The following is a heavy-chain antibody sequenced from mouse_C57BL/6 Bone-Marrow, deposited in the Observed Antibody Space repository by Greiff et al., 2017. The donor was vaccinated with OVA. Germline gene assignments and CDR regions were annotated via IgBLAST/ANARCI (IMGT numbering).Heavy chain of an antibody. D-gene: IGHD2-3*01. J-gene: IGHJ2*01. V-gene: IGHV1-50*01. CDR3: ASPIYDGYFDY. CDR2: IDPSDSYT. CDR1: GYTFTSYW. Sequence: VQLQQPGAELVKPGASVKLSCKASGYTFTSYWMQWVQQRPGQGLEWIGAIDPSDSYTNYNQKFKGKATLTVDTSSSTAYMQLSSLTSEDSAVYDCASPIYDGYFDYWGQGTTLTVSS.